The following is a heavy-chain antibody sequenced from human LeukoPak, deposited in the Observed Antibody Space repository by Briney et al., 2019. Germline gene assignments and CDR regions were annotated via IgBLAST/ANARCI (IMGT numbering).Heavy chain of an antibody. J-gene: IGHJ4*02. Sequence: GGSLRLSCATSGFSFSDNYMSWIRQAPGKGLQWLSYISGDGYDINYADSVKGRFTVARDNAKNALYLQMNSLGVGDTAIYYCATKAREAPEWGQGTLVTVSS. V-gene: IGHV3-11*01. CDR3: ATKAREAPE. CDR2: ISGDGYDI. CDR1: GFSFSDNY. D-gene: IGHD1/OR15-1a*01.